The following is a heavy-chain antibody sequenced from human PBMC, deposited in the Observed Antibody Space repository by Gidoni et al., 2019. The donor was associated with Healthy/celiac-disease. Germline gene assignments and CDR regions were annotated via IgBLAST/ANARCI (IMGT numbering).Heavy chain of an antibody. J-gene: IGHJ4*02. CDR3: AITPRPDYGGNSGGY. D-gene: IGHD4-17*01. CDR2: ISSSSSTI. Sequence: EVQLVESGGGLLQPGGSLRLSCAASGFTFSSYSMNWVRQAPGKGLEWVSYISSSSSTIYYADSVKGRFTISRDNAKNSLYLQMNSLRDEDTAVYYCAITPRPDYGGNSGGYWGQGTLVTVSS. V-gene: IGHV3-48*02. CDR1: GFTFSSYS.